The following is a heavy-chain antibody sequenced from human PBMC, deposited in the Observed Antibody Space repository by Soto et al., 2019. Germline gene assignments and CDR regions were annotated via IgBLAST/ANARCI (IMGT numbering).Heavy chain of an antibody. V-gene: IGHV3-30-3*01. J-gene: IGHJ4*02. D-gene: IGHD6-19*01. CDR1: GFTFSSFA. CDR2: ISYDGSNK. CDR3: ARLDTSGWSGLDY. Sequence: QVQLVESAGGVVQPGRSLRLSCAASGFTFSSFAMHWVRQAPGRGLEWVAIISYDGSNKYYADSVKGRFTISRDNSKNTLYLQMNSLRAEDTAVYYCARLDTSGWSGLDYWGQGTLVTVSS.